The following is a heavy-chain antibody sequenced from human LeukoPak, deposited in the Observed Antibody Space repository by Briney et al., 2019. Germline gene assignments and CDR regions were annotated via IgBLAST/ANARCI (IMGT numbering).Heavy chain of an antibody. Sequence: SETLSLTCTVSGGSISSSSYYWGWIRQPPGKGLEWIGSIYYSGSTYYNPSLKSRVTISVDTSKNQFSLKLSSVTAADTAVYYCVRVPAAINFDYWGQGTLVTVSS. J-gene: IGHJ4*02. CDR3: VRVPAAINFDY. V-gene: IGHV4-39*01. D-gene: IGHD2-2*01. CDR1: GGSISSSSYY. CDR2: IYYSGST.